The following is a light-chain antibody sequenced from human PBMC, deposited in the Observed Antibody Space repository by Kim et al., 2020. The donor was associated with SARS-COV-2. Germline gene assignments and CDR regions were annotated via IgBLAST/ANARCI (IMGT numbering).Light chain of an antibody. CDR1: SIGDKG. CDR3: QVWDVITDHVV. CDR2: DDD. V-gene: IGLV3-21*03. Sequence: SYELTQPPSVSAAPGMTAKITCGGDSIGDKGVHWYQQRPGQAPILVVYDDDDRPSGIPGRFSGSNSGNTATLTIGGVEAGDEADYYCQVWDVITDHVVFGGGTQLTVL. J-gene: IGLJ3*02.